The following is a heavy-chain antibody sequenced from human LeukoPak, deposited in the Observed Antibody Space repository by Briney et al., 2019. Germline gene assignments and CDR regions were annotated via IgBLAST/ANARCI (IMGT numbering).Heavy chain of an antibody. CDR3: AREDEYYDSSGSPRSWFDP. V-gene: IGHV1-69*05. CDR1: GGTFSSYA. CDR2: IIPIFGTA. Sequence: SVKVSCKASGGTFSSYAISWVRQAPGQGLEWMGRIIPIFGTANYAQKFQGRVTITTDESTSTAYMELSSLRSEDTAVYYCAREDEYYDSSGSPRSWFDPWGQGTLATVSS. J-gene: IGHJ5*02. D-gene: IGHD3-22*01.